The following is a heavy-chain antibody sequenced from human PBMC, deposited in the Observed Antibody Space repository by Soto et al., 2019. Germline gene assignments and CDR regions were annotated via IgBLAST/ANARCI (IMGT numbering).Heavy chain of an antibody. CDR3: AKIGGWGTVFGP. D-gene: IGHD3-16*01. V-gene: IGHV3-23*01. CDR2: ISASGSDV. CDR1: GFTFTSYS. Sequence: EVQLLESGGGLAQPGGSLRLSCVDSGFTFTSYSISWARQAPGRGPEWVSTISASGSDVKYSDSVKGRFTISRDNSKNTPYSEMNSLTAEGTGLNYWAKIGGWGTVFGPWGQGALVTVSS. J-gene: IGHJ5*02.